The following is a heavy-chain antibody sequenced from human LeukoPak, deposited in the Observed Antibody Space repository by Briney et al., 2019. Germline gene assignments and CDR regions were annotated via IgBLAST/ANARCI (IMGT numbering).Heavy chain of an antibody. D-gene: IGHD6-19*01. J-gene: IGHJ5*02. CDR2: IYYSGST. Sequence: PSETLSLTCTVSGGSISSYYWSWIRQPPGKGLEWLGYIYYSGSTNYNPSLKSRVTISVETSKNQFSLKLSSVTAADTAVYYCARCIAVAGMFGWFDPWGQGTLVTVSS. CDR3: ARCIAVAGMFGWFDP. CDR1: GGSISSYY. V-gene: IGHV4-59*01.